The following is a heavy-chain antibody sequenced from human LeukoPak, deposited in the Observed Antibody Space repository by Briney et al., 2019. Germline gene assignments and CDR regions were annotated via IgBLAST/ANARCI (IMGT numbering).Heavy chain of an antibody. CDR2: ISYDGSNK. J-gene: IGHJ4*02. CDR1: GFTFSSYA. V-gene: IGHV3-30-3*01. D-gene: IGHD3-16*02. Sequence: GGSLRLSCAASGFTFSSYAMHWVRQAPGKGLEWVAVISYDGSNKYYADSVKGRFTISRDNSKNTLYLQMNSLRAEDTAVYYCARAGGAMITFGGVIANWGQGTLVTVSS. CDR3: ARAGGAMITFGGVIAN.